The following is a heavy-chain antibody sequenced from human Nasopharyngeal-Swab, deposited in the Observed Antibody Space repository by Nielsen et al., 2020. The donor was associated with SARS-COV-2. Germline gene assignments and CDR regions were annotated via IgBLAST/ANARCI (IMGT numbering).Heavy chain of an antibody. V-gene: IGHV3-11*04. D-gene: IGHD6-19*01. J-gene: IGHJ6*02. CDR2: ISSSGSTI. CDR3: ARDKIAVAENVYYYYYGMDV. Sequence: GESLKISCAASGFTFSDYYMSWIRQAPGKGLEWVSYISSSGSTIYYADSVKGRFTISRDNAKNSLYLQMNSLRAEDTAVYYCARDKIAVAENVYYYYYGMDVWGQGTTVTVSS. CDR1: GFTFSDYY.